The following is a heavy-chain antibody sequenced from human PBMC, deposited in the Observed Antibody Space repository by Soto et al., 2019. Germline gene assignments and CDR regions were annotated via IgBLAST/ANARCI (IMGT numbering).Heavy chain of an antibody. CDR2: ISYDGSQK. D-gene: IGHD3-10*01. CDR1: GFTFSNV. J-gene: IGHJ4*02. CDR3: ARDRWGYVSGAFDY. Sequence: QVQLVESGGGVVQPGRSLRLSCAASGFTFSNVMHWVRQAPGKGLEWVAVISYDGSQKFHADSVKGRFTISRDNSXNTVYLQMNSLRSEDTAVYYCARDRWGYVSGAFDYWGQGTQVTVPS. V-gene: IGHV3-30*04.